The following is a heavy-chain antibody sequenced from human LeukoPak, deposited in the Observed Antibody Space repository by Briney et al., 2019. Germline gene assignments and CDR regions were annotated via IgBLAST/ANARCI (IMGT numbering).Heavy chain of an antibody. J-gene: IGHJ3*02. Sequence: SETLSLTCTVSGGSISSGGYYWSWIRQPPGKGLEWIGYIYHSGSTYYNPSLKSRVTISVDTSKNQFSLKLSSVTAADTAVYYCARQTAMGRITMVRGSFWAFDIWGQGTMVTVSS. CDR3: ARQTAMGRITMVRGSFWAFDI. V-gene: IGHV4-30-2*01. CDR1: GGSISSGGYY. D-gene: IGHD3-10*01. CDR2: IYHSGST.